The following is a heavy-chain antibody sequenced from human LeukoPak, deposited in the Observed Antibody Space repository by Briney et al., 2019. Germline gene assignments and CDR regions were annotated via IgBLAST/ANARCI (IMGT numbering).Heavy chain of an antibody. J-gene: IGHJ4*02. CDR1: GGTFSSYA. V-gene: IGHV1-69*13. CDR3: GTGYCSSTSCYTMMDY. D-gene: IGHD2-2*02. CDR2: IIPIFGTA. Sequence: GASVKVSRKASGGTFSSYAISWVRQAPGQGLEWMGGIIPIFGTANYAQKFQGRVTITADESTSTAYMELSSLRSEDTAVYYCGTGYCSSTSCYTMMDYWGQGTLVTVSS.